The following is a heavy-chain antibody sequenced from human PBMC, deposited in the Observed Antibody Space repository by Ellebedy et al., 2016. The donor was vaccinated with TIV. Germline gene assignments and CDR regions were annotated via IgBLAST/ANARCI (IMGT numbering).Heavy chain of an antibody. Sequence: AASVTVSCKASGYTFTSYGISWVRQAPGQGLEWMGWINPNSGGTNYAQKFQGWVTMTRDTSISTAYMELSRLRSDDTAVYYCARGYGEGVFDYWGQGTLVTVSS. CDR1: GYTFTSYG. V-gene: IGHV1-2*04. D-gene: IGHD4-17*01. CDR3: ARGYGEGVFDY. J-gene: IGHJ4*02. CDR2: INPNSGGT.